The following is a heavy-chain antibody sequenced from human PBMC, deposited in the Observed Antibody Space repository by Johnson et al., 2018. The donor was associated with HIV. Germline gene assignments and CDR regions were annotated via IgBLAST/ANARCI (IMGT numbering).Heavy chain of an antibody. CDR3: TRRLGWELGKDAFDI. J-gene: IGHJ3*02. V-gene: IGHV3-30*04. Sequence: QVQLVESGGGVVRPGGSLRLSCAGSGFIFDDYAMHWVRQAPGKGLEWVAVISYDGSNKYYADSVKGRFTISRDNSKNTLYLQMNSLRAEDTAVYYCTRRLGWELGKDAFDIWGQGTMVTVSS. D-gene: IGHD1-26*01. CDR1: GFIFDDYA. CDR2: ISYDGSNK.